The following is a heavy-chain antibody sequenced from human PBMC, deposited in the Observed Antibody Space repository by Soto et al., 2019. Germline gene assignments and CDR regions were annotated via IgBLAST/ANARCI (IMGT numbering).Heavy chain of an antibody. D-gene: IGHD2-2*01. CDR3: ARHGRYCSSTSCYYFDY. Sequence: SETLSLTCTVSGGSISSSSYYWGWIRQPPGKGLEWIGSIYYSGSTYYNPSLKSRVTISVDTSKNQFSLKLSSVTAADTAVYYCARHGRYCSSTSCYYFDYWGQGTLVTVSS. V-gene: IGHV4-39*01. J-gene: IGHJ4*02. CDR2: IYYSGST. CDR1: GGSISSSSYY.